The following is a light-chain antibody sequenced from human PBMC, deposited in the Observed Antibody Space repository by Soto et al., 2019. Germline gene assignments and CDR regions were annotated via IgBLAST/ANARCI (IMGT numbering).Light chain of an antibody. Sequence: QSALTQPASVSGSPGQSITISCIGTSGDFGTYNLFSWYQQHPGKAPKLIIYEGTKRPSGVSNRFSGAKSDYTASLTVSGLQAEDEADYFCCSYAATFSVFGGGTKLT. J-gene: IGLJ3*02. CDR3: CSYAATFSV. CDR2: EGT. V-gene: IGLV2-23*01. CDR1: SGDFGTYNL.